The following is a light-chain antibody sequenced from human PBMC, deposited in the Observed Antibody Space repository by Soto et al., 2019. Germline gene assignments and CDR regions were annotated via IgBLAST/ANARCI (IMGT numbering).Light chain of an antibody. CDR3: KSYAGSNTYV. J-gene: IGLJ1*01. CDR1: KKDIGVYDF. Sequence: QSVLTQPPSASGSPGQSVTISCTGTKKDIGVYDFVSWYQHHPGKAPRLIIYEVAQRPSGVPDRFSGSKSGNTASLTVSGLQAADEADYFCKSYAGSNTYVFGSGTKVTVL. CDR2: EVA. V-gene: IGLV2-8*01.